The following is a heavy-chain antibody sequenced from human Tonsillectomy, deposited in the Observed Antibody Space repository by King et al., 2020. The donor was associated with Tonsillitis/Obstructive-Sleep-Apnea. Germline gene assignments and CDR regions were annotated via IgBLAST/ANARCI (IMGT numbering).Heavy chain of an antibody. CDR3: ARVSPYYYDSSGYYPGDAFDI. Sequence: QLQESGPGLVKPSETLSLTCTVSGGSISSSSYYWGWIRQPPGKGLEWIGSIYYSGSTYYNPSLKSRVTISVDTSKNQFSLKLSSVTAADTAVYYCARVSPYYYDSSGYYPGDAFDIWGQGTMVTVSS. CDR1: GGSISSSSYY. J-gene: IGHJ3*02. V-gene: IGHV4-39*07. D-gene: IGHD3-22*01. CDR2: IYYSGST.